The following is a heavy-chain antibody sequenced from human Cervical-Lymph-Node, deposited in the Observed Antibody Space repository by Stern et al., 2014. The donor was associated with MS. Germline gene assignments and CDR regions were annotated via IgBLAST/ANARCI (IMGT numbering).Heavy chain of an antibody. D-gene: IGHD6-19*01. V-gene: IGHV4-39*01. CDR3: LRVPHWLQVSPDRGENANFHF. CDR1: GASIRSSVYQ. CDR2: IFHNGTP. J-gene: IGHJ4*02. Sequence: VQLVESGPGLVKPSETLSLTCTVSGASIRSSVYQWGWVRQPPGKGLEWIGNIFHNGTPYANPPLRSRVTISLDASKTQFPRELNFGTAADTAVYYCLRVPHWLQVSPDRGENANFHFWGQGTLVIVSS.